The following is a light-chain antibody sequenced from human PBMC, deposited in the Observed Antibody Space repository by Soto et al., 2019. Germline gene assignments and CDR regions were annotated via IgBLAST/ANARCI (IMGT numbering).Light chain of an antibody. CDR3: QSYDSSLSGSVV. CDR1: SSNIGAGYD. J-gene: IGLJ2*01. CDR2: ANS. Sequence: QSVLTQPPSVSGAPGQRVTISCTGSSSNIGAGYDVHWYQQLPGTAPKLLIDANSNRPSGVPDRFSGSKSGTSASLAITGLQAEDEADYYCQSYDSSLSGSVVFGGGTKLTVL. V-gene: IGLV1-40*01.